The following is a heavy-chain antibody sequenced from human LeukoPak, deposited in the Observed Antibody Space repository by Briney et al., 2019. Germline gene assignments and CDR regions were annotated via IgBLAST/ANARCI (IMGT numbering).Heavy chain of an antibody. J-gene: IGHJ6*03. CDR2: ISGSGGRT. CDR1: GFTFSSYA. D-gene: IGHD4-17*01. Sequence: GGSLRLSCAASGFTFSSYAMSWVRQAPGKGLEWVSAISGSGGRTYYADSVKGRFTISRDNSKNTLYLQMNSLRAEDTAVYYCAKWGATVTPDYYYYYMDVWGKGTTVTVSS. V-gene: IGHV3-23*01. CDR3: AKWGATVTPDYYYYYMDV.